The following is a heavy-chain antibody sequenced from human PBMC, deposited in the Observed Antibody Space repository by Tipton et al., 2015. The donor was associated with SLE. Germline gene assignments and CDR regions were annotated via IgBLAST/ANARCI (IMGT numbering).Heavy chain of an antibody. CDR1: GFTFSSYG. V-gene: IGHV3-33*01. D-gene: IGHD6-13*01. CDR3: ARDEVAAAGRFDY. CDR2: IWYDGSNK. Sequence: RSLRLSCAASGFTFSSYGMHWVRQAPGKGLEWVAVIWYDGSNKYYADSVKGRFTISRDNSKNTLYLQMNSLRAEDTAVYYCARDEVAAAGRFDYWGQGTLVTVS. J-gene: IGHJ4*02.